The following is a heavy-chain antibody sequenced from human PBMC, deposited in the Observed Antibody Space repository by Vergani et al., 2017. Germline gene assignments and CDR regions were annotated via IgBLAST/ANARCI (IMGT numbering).Heavy chain of an antibody. CDR1: GGPISSGSYY. CDR2: IYTSGST. D-gene: IGHD4-23*01. Sequence: QVQLQESGPGLVKPSQTLSLTCTVSGGPISSGSYYWSWIRQPAGKGLEWIGRIYTSGSTNYNPSLKSRVTISVDTSKNQFSLKRSSVTAADPAVYYCARAVGFSPVYWGQGTLVTVSS. CDR3: ARAVGFSPVY. J-gene: IGHJ4*02. V-gene: IGHV4-61*02.